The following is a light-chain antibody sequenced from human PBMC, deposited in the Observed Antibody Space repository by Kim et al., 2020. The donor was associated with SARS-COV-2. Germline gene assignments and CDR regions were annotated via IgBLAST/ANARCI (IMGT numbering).Light chain of an antibody. J-gene: IGKJ4*01. Sequence: DIQMTQSPSSVSASAGDKVTITCRASQSIRTYLNWYQQKPGRAPELLIYGASTLHSGVPSRISGSGSGTDFTLTISSLQFEDFAIYYCQQTYSTSLTFGGGTKVDIK. CDR1: QSIRTY. V-gene: IGKV1-39*01. CDR3: QQTYSTSLT. CDR2: GAS.